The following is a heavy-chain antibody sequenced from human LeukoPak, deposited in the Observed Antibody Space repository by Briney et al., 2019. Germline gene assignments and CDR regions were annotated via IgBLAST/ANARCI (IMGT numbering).Heavy chain of an antibody. CDR1: GFTVSSNY. V-gene: IGHV3-53*01. D-gene: IGHD1-26*01. J-gene: IGHJ6*02. Sequence: GGSLRLSCAASGFTVSSNYMSWVRQAPGKGLEWVSVIYSGGSTYYADPVKGRFTISRDNSKNTLYLQMNSLRAEDTAVYYCARSQGSGSYSDPYYYYYYGMDVWGQGTTVTVSS. CDR3: ARSQGSGSYSDPYYYYYYGMDV. CDR2: IYSGGST.